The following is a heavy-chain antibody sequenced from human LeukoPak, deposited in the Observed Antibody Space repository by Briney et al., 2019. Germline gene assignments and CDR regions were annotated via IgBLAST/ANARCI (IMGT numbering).Heavy chain of an antibody. Sequence: PSQTLSLTCTVSGGSISSGSYYWSWIRQPAGKGLEWIGRIYTSGSTNYNPSLKSRVTVSVDTSKNQFSLKLSSVTAADTAVYYCARERVWRYCGGDSCGWFDPWGQGTLVTVSS. CDR3: ARERVWRYCGGDSCGWFDP. D-gene: IGHD2-21*02. CDR1: GGSISSGSYY. CDR2: IYTSGST. V-gene: IGHV4-61*02. J-gene: IGHJ5*02.